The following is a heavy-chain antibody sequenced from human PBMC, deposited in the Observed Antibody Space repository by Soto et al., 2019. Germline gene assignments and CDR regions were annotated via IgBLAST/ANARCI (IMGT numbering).Heavy chain of an antibody. D-gene: IGHD2-15*01. CDR3: AREGGGIYYYYYGMDG. CDR2: IIPILGIA. CDR1: GYTFTSYG. V-gene: IGHV1-69*04. J-gene: IGHJ6*02. Sequence: SVKVSCKASGYTFTSYGISWVRQAPGQGLEWMGRIIPILGIANYAQKFQGRVTITADKSTSTAYMELSSLRSEDTAVYYCAREGGGIYYYYYGMDGWGQGTTVTVSS.